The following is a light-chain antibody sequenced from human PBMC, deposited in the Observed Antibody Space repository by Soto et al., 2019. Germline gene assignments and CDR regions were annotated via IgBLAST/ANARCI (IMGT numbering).Light chain of an antibody. J-gene: IGKJ4*01. CDR2: AAS. Sequence: DIQLTQSPSFLSASVGDRVTITCRASQGISSYLAWYQQKPGKAPKLLIYAASTLQSGVPSRFSGSGSGTEFTLTISILQPEDFATDYCQQLNSYPFTFGGGTKVEIK. CDR3: QQLNSYPFT. V-gene: IGKV1-9*01. CDR1: QGISSY.